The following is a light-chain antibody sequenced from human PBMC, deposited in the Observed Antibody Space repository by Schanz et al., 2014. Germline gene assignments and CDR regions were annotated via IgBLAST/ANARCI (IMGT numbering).Light chain of an antibody. Sequence: QSALTQPPSVSGSPGQSVTISCTGVSSDAGGFTYVSWYQQLPGKAPKLMIYDVSKRPSGVPARFSGSMSGNTASLTISVLQAEDEADYHCCSYVDSYTWVFGGGTKLTVL. CDR2: DVS. V-gene: IGLV2-11*01. CDR3: CSYVDSYTWV. CDR1: SSDAGGFTY. J-gene: IGLJ3*02.